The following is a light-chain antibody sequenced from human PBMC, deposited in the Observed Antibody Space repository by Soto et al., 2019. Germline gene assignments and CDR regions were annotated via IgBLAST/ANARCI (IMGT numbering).Light chain of an antibody. V-gene: IGLV2-14*03. CDR1: SSDVGVYNY. CDR3: SSYRSSNTVV. CDR2: DVS. J-gene: IGLJ2*01. Sequence: QSALTQPASVSGSPGQSITISCTGTSSDVGVYNYVSWYQHHPGKAPKLMIYDVSYRPSGVPNRFSGSKSGNTASLTISGLQAEDEAKYYCSSYRSSNTVVFGGGTKLTVL.